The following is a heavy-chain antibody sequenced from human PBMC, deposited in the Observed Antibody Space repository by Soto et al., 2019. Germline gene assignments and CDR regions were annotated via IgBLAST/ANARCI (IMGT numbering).Heavy chain of an antibody. V-gene: IGHV3-23*01. CDR3: AKLTARDYYYGMDV. J-gene: IGHJ6*02. CDR1: GFTFSSYA. CDR2: ISGSGGST. Sequence: GGSLRLSCAASGFTFSSYAMSWVRQALGKGLEWVSAISGSGGSTYYADSVKGRFTISRDNSKNTLYLQMNSLRAEDTAVYYCAKLTARDYYYGMDVWGQGTTVTVSS. D-gene: IGHD5-18*01.